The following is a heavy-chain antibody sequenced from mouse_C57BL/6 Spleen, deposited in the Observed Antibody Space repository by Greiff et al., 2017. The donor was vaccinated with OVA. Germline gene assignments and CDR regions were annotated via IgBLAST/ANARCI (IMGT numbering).Heavy chain of an antibody. CDR2: ISSGGDYI. CDR1: GFTFSSYA. D-gene: IGHD2-2*01. J-gene: IGHJ2*01. V-gene: IGHV5-9-1*02. Sequence: EVQVVESGEGLVKPGGSLKLSCAASGFTFSSYAMSWVRQTPEKRLEWVAYISSGGDYIYYADTVKGRFTISRDNARNTLYLQMSSLQSEDTAMYYCTREGGYTLFDYWGQGTTLTVSS. CDR3: TREGGYTLFDY.